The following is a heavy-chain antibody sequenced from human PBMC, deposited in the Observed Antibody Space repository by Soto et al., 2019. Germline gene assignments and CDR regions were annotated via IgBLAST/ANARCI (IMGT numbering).Heavy chain of an antibody. Sequence: GGSLRLSCAASGFTFSSYAMSWVRQAPGKGLEWVSAISGSGGSTYYADSVKGRFTISRDNSKNTLYLQMNSLRAEDRAVYYGAKGGTGGWGWGDYFDYWGQGTLVTVSS. CDR1: GFTFSSYA. V-gene: IGHV3-23*01. D-gene: IGHD6-19*01. J-gene: IGHJ4*02. CDR3: AKGGTGGWGWGDYFDY. CDR2: ISGSGGST.